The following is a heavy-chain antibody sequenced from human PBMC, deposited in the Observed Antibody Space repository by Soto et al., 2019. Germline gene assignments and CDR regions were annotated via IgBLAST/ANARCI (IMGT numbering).Heavy chain of an antibody. Sequence: GGSLRLSCAASGFRFSDHYMTWIRQAPGKGLEWVSKISSGGTTTYYADSVKGRFTVSRDNAKNSLYLQMNSLRTEDTAVYYCEGDPYYYGSAFWGQGTLVTVSS. V-gene: IGHV3-11*01. CDR3: EGDPYYYGSAF. D-gene: IGHD3-10*01. J-gene: IGHJ4*02. CDR1: GFRFSDHY. CDR2: ISSGGTTT.